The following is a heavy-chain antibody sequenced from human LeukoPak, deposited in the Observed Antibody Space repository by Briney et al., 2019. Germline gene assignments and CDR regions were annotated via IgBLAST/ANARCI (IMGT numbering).Heavy chain of an antibody. CDR1: GGTFSSYA. CDR2: IIPIFGTA. J-gene: IGHJ3*02. CDR3: ASTGTLGYCSSTSCFDDAFDI. V-gene: IGHV1-69*05. Sequence: ASVKVSCKASGGTFSSYAISWVRQAPGQGLEWMGGIIPIFGTANYAQKFQGRVTITTDESTSTAYMELSSLRSEDTAVYYCASTGTLGYCSSTSCFDDAFDIWGQGTMVTVSS. D-gene: IGHD2-2*01.